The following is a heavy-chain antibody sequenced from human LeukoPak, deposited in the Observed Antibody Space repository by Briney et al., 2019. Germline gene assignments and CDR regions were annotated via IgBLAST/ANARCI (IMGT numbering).Heavy chain of an antibody. D-gene: IGHD2-2*01. CDR1: GFTFSSSA. CDR2: ISGSGGST. V-gene: IGHV3-23*01. Sequence: PGGSLRLSCAASGFTFSSSAMSWVRQAPGKGLEWVSAISGSGGSTYYADTVKGRFTISRDNSKNTLYLQMNSLRAEDTAVYYCARESPLPIVVVPAANDYWGQGTLVTVSS. J-gene: IGHJ4*02. CDR3: ARESPLPIVVVPAANDY.